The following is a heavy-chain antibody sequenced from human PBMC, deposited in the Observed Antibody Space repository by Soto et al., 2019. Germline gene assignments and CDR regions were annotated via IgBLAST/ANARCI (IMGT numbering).Heavy chain of an antibody. V-gene: IGHV3-30*18. CDR3: AKDSGYSYGLRDPYYYGMDV. J-gene: IGHJ6*02. CDR1: GFTFSSYG. D-gene: IGHD5-18*01. CDR2: ISYDGSNK. Sequence: LSLTCAASGFTFSSYGMHWVRQAPGKGLEWVAVISYDGSNKYYADSVKGRFTISRDNSKNTLYLQMNSLRAEDTAVYYCAKDSGYSYGLRDPYYYGMDVWGQGTTVTVSS.